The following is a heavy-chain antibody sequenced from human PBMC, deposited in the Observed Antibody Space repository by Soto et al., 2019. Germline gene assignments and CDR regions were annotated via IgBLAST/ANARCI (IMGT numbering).Heavy chain of an antibody. D-gene: IGHD2-2*01. CDR1: GLTVSNNY. CDR2: IYSGGST. J-gene: IGHJ6*03. V-gene: IGHV3-66*01. Sequence: PGGSLRLSCAASGLTVSNNYMTWVRQAPGKGLEWVSVIYSGGSTYYADSVSGRFTISRDNSKNTLYLQMNSLRAEDTAVYYCAREGIVVVPAAMGPGYYYYMDVWGKGTTVTVSS. CDR3: AREGIVVVPAAMGPGYYYYMDV.